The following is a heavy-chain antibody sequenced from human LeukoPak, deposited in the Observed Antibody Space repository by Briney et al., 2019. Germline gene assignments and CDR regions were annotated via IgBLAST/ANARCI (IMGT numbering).Heavy chain of an antibody. CDR1: GGSISSHY. Sequence: PSETLSLTCTVSGGSISSHYWTWIRQSPVKGLEWIGDISNSGSTSYNPSLKSRVTISIDTSKNQFSLKLSSVTAADTAVYYCGRDALVGYFSYYYMDVWGKGTAVTVSS. J-gene: IGHJ6*03. D-gene: IGHD2-15*01. CDR3: GRDALVGYFSYYYMDV. CDR2: ISNSGST. V-gene: IGHV4-59*11.